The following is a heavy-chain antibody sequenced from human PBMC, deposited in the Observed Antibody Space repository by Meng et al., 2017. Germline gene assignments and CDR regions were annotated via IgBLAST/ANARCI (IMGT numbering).Heavy chain of an antibody. CDR3: ARTRGDYYFDY. CDR2: IDYGGST. D-gene: IGHD3-16*01. J-gene: IGHJ4*02. CDR1: GDSVTVGSHY. Sequence: QVQLQGAGPGLVRPSETLSLTCTVSGDSVTVGSHYWSWIRQPPGKGLEWIGYIDYGGSTSYNPSLRSRVTISVDTSNNQLSLKLSSVTAADTAVFYCARTRGDYYFDYWGQGTLVTVSS. V-gene: IGHV4-61*01.